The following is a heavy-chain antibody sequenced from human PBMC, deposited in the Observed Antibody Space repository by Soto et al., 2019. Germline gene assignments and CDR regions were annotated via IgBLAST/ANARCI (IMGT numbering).Heavy chain of an antibody. CDR1: GYSFTSYW. CDR2: IDPSDSYT. V-gene: IGHV5-10-1*01. D-gene: IGHD3-3*01. CDR3: ATSDFWSGYYTPY. Sequence: GESLKISCKGSGYSFTSYWISWVRQMPGKGLEWMGRIDPSDSYTNYSPSFQGHVTISADKSISTAYLQWSSLKASDTAMYYCATSDFWSGYYTPYWGQGTLVTVSS. J-gene: IGHJ4*02.